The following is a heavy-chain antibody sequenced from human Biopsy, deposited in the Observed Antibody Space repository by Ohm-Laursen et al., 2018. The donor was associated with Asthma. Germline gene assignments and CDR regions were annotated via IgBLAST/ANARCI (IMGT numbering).Heavy chain of an antibody. D-gene: IGHD3-3*02. CDR1: GGMFGNYA. J-gene: IGHJ6*02. CDR3: ARPNPNRDILYYYYHMDV. V-gene: IGHV1-69*06. CDR2: ISPIFGSS. Sequence: ASVKVSCKASGGMFGNYAISWVRQAPGLGLEWMGGISPIFGSSNYAQRFQGRVTITADIFTRTVYMELSGLRFDDTAIYYCARPNPNRDILYYYYHMDVWGQGTTVIVSS.